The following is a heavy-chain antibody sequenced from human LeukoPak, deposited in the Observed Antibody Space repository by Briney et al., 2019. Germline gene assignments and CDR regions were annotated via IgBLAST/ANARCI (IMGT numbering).Heavy chain of an antibody. CDR1: GGSISSGDYY. D-gene: IGHD3-10*01. CDR2: IYYSGST. Sequence: SETLSLTCTVSGGSISSGDYYWSWIRQPPGKGLEWIGYIYYSGSTYYNPSLKSRVTISVDTSKNQFSLKLSSVTAADTAVYYCARDGSGSSQPIDYWGQGTLVTVSS. J-gene: IGHJ4*02. CDR3: ARDGSGSSQPIDY. V-gene: IGHV4-30-4*01.